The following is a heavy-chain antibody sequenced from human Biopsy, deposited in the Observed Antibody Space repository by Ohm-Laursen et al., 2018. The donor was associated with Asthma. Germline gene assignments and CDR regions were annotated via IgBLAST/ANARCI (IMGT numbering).Heavy chain of an antibody. J-gene: IGHJ6*02. V-gene: IGHV4-39*01. D-gene: IGHD6-13*01. CDR3: VRGSSSWHHGPFHYYYGLDV. CDR1: SGSGGYMRSGNYY. Sequence: SDTLPLTCSLSSGSGGYMRSGNYYWGWIRQPPGKGLEWIGSIYYSGTTYYNPSLESRVTVSEDTSKNQFSLKLTSMTAADTAVYYCVRGSSSWHHGPFHYYYGLDVWGQGTTATVSS. CDR2: IYYSGTT.